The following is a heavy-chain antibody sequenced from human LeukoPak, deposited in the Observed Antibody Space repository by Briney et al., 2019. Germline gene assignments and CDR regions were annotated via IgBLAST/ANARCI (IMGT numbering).Heavy chain of an antibody. V-gene: IGHV4-39*01. Sequence: SETLPLTCTVSGGSISSSSYYWGWIRQPPGKGLEWIGNIYYRGSTYYNPSLKSRVTISVDTSKNQFSLNLSSVTAADTAVYYCARHSTGWYYAGDYWGPGILVTVSS. CDR3: ARHSTGWYYAGDY. CDR2: IYYRGST. CDR1: GGSISSSSYY. D-gene: IGHD6-19*01. J-gene: IGHJ4*02.